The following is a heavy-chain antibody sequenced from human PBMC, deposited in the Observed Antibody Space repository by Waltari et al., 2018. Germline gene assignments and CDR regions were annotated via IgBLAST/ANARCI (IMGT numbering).Heavy chain of an antibody. J-gene: IGHJ5*02. CDR3: ARGDILTGGGRFDP. Sequence: QVQLQESGPGLVKPSETLSLTCTVSGGSISGYYWSWIRQPPGKGLEWIGYISYSGSPNYNPSLKSRVTISGDTSKNQFSLKRSSVTAADTAMYYCARGDILTGGGRFDPWGQGTLVTVSS. D-gene: IGHD3-9*01. CDR1: GGSISGYY. V-gene: IGHV4-59*08. CDR2: ISYSGSP.